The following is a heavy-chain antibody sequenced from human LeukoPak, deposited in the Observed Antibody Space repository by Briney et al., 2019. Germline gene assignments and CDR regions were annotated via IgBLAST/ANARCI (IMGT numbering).Heavy chain of an antibody. J-gene: IGHJ4*02. Sequence: SSETLSLTCTVSGGSIRNYYWNWIRQPPGKGLEWIAYIYYSGNTNYNPSLKSRVTISVDTSKNQFSLKLSSVTAADTAVYYCARRPYYYDSSGYYYAIFDYWGQGTLVTVSS. V-gene: IGHV4-59*08. D-gene: IGHD3-22*01. CDR3: ARRPYYYDSSGYYYAIFDY. CDR1: GGSIRNYY. CDR2: IYYSGNT.